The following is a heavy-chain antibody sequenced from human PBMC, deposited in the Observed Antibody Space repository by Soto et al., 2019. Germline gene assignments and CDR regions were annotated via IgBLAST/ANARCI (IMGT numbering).Heavy chain of an antibody. Sequence: PSVKVSCKASGYTFTGYYMHWVRQAPGQGLEWMGWINPNSGGTNYAQKFQGRVTMTRDTSISTAYMELSRLRSDDTAVYYCARGRGPIAARRHFDYWGQGTLVTVSS. V-gene: IGHV1-2*02. CDR2: INPNSGGT. D-gene: IGHD6-6*01. CDR3: ARGRGPIAARRHFDY. CDR1: GYTFTGYY. J-gene: IGHJ4*02.